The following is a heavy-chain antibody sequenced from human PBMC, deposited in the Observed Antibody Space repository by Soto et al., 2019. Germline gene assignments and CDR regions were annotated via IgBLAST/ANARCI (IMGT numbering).Heavy chain of an antibody. Sequence: QVQLVESGGGVVQPGRSLRLSCAASGFTFSSYGMHWVRQAPGKGLEWVAVISYDGSNKYYADSVKGRFTISRDNSKNTLXXQXNXXRAEDTAVYYCAKGPLSNIVLMVYPQADYYYGMDVWGQGTTVTVSS. D-gene: IGHD2-8*01. CDR2: ISYDGSNK. J-gene: IGHJ6*02. V-gene: IGHV3-30*18. CDR3: AKGPLSNIVLMVYPQADYYYGMDV. CDR1: GFTFSSYG.